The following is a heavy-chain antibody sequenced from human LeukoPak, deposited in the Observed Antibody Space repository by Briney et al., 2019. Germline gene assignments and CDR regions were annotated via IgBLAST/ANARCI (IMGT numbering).Heavy chain of an antibody. J-gene: IGHJ5*02. CDR2: IYTSGST. CDR3: ARGQSYRKSQNWFGP. Sequence: SETLSLTCTVSGGSISSYYWSWIRQPAGKGLEWIGRIYTSGSTNYNPSLKSRVTMSVDTSKNQFSLKLTSVTAADTAVYFCARGQSYRKSQNWFGPWGQGTLVTVSS. D-gene: IGHD4-11*01. V-gene: IGHV4-4*07. CDR1: GGSISSYY.